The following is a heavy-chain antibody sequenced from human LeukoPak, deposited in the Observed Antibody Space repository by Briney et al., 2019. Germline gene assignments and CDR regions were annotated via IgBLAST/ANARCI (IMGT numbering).Heavy chain of an antibody. CDR2: ISSSGTTI. CDR1: GFTFSSYE. V-gene: IGHV3-48*03. J-gene: IGHJ4*02. D-gene: IGHD6-6*01. Sequence: PGGSLRLSCAASGFTFSSYEMNWVRQAPGKGLEWVSYISSSGTTIYYADSVKGRSTISRDNAKNSLYLQMNSLRAEDTAVYYCARPIAARDYWGQGTLVTVSS. CDR3: ARPIAARDY.